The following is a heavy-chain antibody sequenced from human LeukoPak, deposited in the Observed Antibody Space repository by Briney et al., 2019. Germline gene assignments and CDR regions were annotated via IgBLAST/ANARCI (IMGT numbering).Heavy chain of an antibody. Sequence: VALKVSCKASGYTFTSYGISWVRQAPGQGLEWMGWIKGYNGYTHYAHNLQGRVTMTTDTSTSTAYMELRSLRSDDTAVYYCARDEARYSSGYYPNWFDPWGQGTLVTAS. J-gene: IGHJ5*02. V-gene: IGHV1-18*01. CDR2: IKGYNGYT. D-gene: IGHD3-22*01. CDR3: ARDEARYSSGYYPNWFDP. CDR1: GYTFTSYG.